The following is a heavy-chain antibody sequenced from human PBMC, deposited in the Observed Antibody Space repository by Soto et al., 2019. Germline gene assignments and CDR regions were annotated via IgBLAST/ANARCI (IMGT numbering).Heavy chain of an antibody. D-gene: IGHD2-8*01. V-gene: IGHV4-61*08. Sequence: SETLSLTCTVSGGSISSGGYYWSWIRQPPGKGLEWIGYAYYSGDTGYNPSLQSRVTMAVDTSKNQVSLKLTSVTAADTAVYYCARDRSTYGGGGTGEVKENWFDPWGQGALVTVSS. CDR1: GGSISSGGYY. CDR2: AYYSGDT. CDR3: ARDRSTYGGGGTGEVKENWFDP. J-gene: IGHJ5*02.